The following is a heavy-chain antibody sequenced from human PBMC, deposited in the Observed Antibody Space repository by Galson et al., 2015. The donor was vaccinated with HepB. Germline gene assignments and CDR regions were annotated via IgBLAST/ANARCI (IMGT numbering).Heavy chain of an antibody. V-gene: IGHV3-53*01. CDR3: ARATSGGYRSRTDCYYFDN. D-gene: IGHD2-2*01. CDR1: GFSVSTNY. J-gene: IGHJ4*02. CDR2: IYSGGYR. Sequence: SLRLSCAASGFSVSTNYMTWVRQAPGKGLEWVAIIYSGGYRSYADSVKGRFTISRDNSKNTVFLQMNSLRAEDTAVYYCARATSGGYRSRTDCYYFDNWGQGTLVTVSS.